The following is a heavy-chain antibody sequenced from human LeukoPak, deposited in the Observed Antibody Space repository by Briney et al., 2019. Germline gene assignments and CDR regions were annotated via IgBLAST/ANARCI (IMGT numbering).Heavy chain of an antibody. V-gene: IGHV3-23*01. CDR1: GFTFSIYA. J-gene: IGHJ2*01. D-gene: IGHD2-2*01. CDR3: AKLEGYCSRSTCHGNWYFDR. CDR2: MSGSGDTI. Sequence: GGSLRLSCAASGFTFSIYAMTWVRQAPGKGLEWVSTMSGSGDTIYYADSVKGRFTISRDNSKNTLYLQMNSLRAEDTALYYCAKLEGYCSRSTCHGNWYFDRWGRGTLVTVSS.